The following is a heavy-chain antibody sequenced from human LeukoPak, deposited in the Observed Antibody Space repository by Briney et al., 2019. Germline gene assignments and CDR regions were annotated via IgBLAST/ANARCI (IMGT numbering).Heavy chain of an antibody. V-gene: IGHV3-7*01. D-gene: IGHD4-11*01. J-gene: IGHJ5*02. Sequence: PGGSLRLSCAASGFTFSSYSMNWVRQAPGKGLEWVANIKQDESEKYYVDSVKGRFTISRDNAKNSLYLQMNSLRAEDTAVYYCARHTVTGVDWFDPWGQGTLVTVSS. CDR2: IKQDESEK. CDR3: ARHTVTGVDWFDP. CDR1: GFTFSSYS.